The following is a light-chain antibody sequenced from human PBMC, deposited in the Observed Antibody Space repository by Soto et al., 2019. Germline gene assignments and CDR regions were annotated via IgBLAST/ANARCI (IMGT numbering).Light chain of an antibody. CDR3: QSYDNSLTVHVV. J-gene: IGLJ2*01. Sequence: QSALTQPPSVSGAPGQRVTISCTGSDSNIGAGFDVHWYQQFPGTAPKLLIYANTNRPSGVPDRFSASKSGTSASLAITGLQADDEADYYCQSYDNSLTVHVVFGGGTKLTVL. V-gene: IGLV1-40*01. CDR1: DSNIGAGFD. CDR2: ANT.